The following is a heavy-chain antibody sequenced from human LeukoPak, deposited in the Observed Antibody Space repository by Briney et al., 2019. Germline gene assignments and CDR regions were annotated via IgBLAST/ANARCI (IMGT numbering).Heavy chain of an antibody. D-gene: IGHD3-10*01. CDR1: GGSFSGYY. V-gene: IGHV4-34*01. Sequence: SETVSLTCAVYGGSFSGYYWSWVRQPPGKGLEWIGEINHSGSTNYNPSLKSRVTISVDTSKNQFSLKLSSVTAADTAVYYCARRPRTYYYGSGSYGRYNWFDPWGQGTLVTVSS. CDR3: ARRPRTYYYGSGSYGRYNWFDP. J-gene: IGHJ5*02. CDR2: INHSGST.